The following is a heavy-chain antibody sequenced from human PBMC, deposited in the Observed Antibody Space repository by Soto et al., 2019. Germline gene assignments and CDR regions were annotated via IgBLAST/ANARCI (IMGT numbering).Heavy chain of an antibody. Sequence: VQLVQSGAEVKKPGSSVKLSCKASGGTFNRYTISWVRQAPGQGLEWMGGISPIFGTANYAQKFHGRVAIIADESTSAAYMELRSLRSEDTAVYYCALWGFRDGNNSKYNYSGMDVWGQGTTVNVSS. CDR2: ISPIFGTA. V-gene: IGHV1-69*01. CDR3: ALWGFRDGNNSKYNYSGMDV. J-gene: IGHJ6*02. CDR1: GGTFNRYT. D-gene: IGHD1-1*01.